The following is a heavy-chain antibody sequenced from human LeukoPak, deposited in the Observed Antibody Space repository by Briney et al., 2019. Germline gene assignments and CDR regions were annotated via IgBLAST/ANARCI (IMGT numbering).Heavy chain of an antibody. Sequence: SETLSLTCTVSGGSISSYYWSWIWQPAGKGLEWIGRIYTSGSTNYNPSLKSRVTMSVDTSKNQFSLKLSSVTAADTAVYYCARVHSSGYYFPYYYYMDVWGKGTTVTISS. CDR3: ARVHSSGYYFPYYYYMDV. D-gene: IGHD3-22*01. CDR1: GGSISSYY. J-gene: IGHJ6*03. V-gene: IGHV4-4*07. CDR2: IYTSGST.